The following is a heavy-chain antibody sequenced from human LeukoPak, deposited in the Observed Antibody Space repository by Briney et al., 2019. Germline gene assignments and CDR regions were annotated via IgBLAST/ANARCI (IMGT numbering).Heavy chain of an antibody. CDR1: GYTFTGYY. Sequence: EASVKVSCKASGYTFTGYYMHWVRQAPGQGLEWMGWINPNSGGTNCAQKFQGRVTMTRDTSISTAYMELSRLRSDDTAVYYCARARIAAAGTPMDVWGKGTTVTVSS. CDR2: INPNSGGT. CDR3: ARARIAAAGTPMDV. D-gene: IGHD6-13*01. J-gene: IGHJ6*04. V-gene: IGHV1-2*02.